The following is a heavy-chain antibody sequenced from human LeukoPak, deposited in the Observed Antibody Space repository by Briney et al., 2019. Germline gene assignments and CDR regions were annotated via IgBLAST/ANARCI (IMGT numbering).Heavy chain of an antibody. CDR2: VYYSGTT. CDR1: GDSISTYY. V-gene: IGHV4-59*01. J-gene: IGHJ2*01. CDR3: ARAVGAVATAYWYFDL. Sequence: SETLSLTCTVSGDSISTYYWSWIRQPPGKGLEWIGYVYYSGTTYYNPSLKSRVTISLYTSKNQFSLKLSSVTAADTAVYYCARAVGAVATAYWYFDLWGRGALVTVSS. D-gene: IGHD6-19*01.